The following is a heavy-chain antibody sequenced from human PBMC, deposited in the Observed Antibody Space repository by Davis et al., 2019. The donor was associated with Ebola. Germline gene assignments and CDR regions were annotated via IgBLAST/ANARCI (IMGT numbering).Heavy chain of an antibody. Sequence: SVKGRFTISRDNAKNSLYLQMSSLRAEDTAVYYCARASGTYYYDSSVPDEAFTIWGQGTMVTVSS. J-gene: IGHJ3*02. D-gene: IGHD3-22*01. CDR3: ARASGTYYYDSSVPDEAFTI. V-gene: IGHV3-11*06.